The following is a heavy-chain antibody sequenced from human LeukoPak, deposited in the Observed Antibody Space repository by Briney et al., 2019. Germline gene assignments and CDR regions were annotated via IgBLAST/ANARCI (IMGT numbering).Heavy chain of an antibody. J-gene: IGHJ3*02. CDR3: VRGVGASLVGALDM. CDR2: INWNGGST. CDR1: GFIFSTYT. V-gene: IGHV3-20*04. Sequence: PGGSLRLSCAASGFIFSTYTMNWLRQAPEKGLEWVSGINWNGGSTAYADSVKGRFTISRDNAKNSLYLQMNGLRAEDTALYYCVRGVGASLVGALDMWGQGTMVTVSS. D-gene: IGHD1-26*01.